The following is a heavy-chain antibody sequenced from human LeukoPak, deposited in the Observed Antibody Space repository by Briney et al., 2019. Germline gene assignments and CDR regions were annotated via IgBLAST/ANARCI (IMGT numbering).Heavy chain of an antibody. V-gene: IGHV4-34*01. J-gene: IGHJ6*02. CDR3: ARESVVNHYGMDV. D-gene: IGHD2-15*01. Sequence: SETLSLTCAVYGGSFSGYYWSWIRQPPGKGLEWIGEINHSGSTNYNPSLKNRVTISVDTSKNQFSLKLSSVTAADTAVYYCARESVVNHYGMDVWGQGTTVTVSS. CDR2: INHSGST. CDR1: GGSFSGYY.